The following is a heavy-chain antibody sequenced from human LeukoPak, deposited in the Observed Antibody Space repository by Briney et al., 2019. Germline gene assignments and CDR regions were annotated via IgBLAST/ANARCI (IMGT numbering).Heavy chain of an antibody. V-gene: IGHV3-53*01. J-gene: IGHJ4*02. Sequence: GGSLRLSCAVSGFTVSSNYMNGVRQAPGKGLEWVSVIYSGGSTYYADSVKGRFTISRDNSKNTLYLQMNSLRAEDTAVYYCARGGDINGSPFDYWGQGTLVTVSS. CDR2: IYSGGST. D-gene: IGHD3-22*01. CDR3: ARGGDINGSPFDY. CDR1: GFTVSSNY.